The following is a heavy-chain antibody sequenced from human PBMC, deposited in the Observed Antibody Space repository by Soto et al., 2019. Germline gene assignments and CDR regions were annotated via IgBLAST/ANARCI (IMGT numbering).Heavy chain of an antibody. Sequence: QGQLQQSGPGLVKHSQTLSLTCAISGDSVSSDITSWNWIMQSPSRGLEWLGRTYYRSKWFHDYAASVKSRITINPDTSKNQFSLELNAMTPEVTAVYYCASVNALDVCGQGTVVTVSS. V-gene: IGHV6-1*01. J-gene: IGHJ3*01. CDR1: GDSVSSDITS. CDR2: TYYRSKWFH. CDR3: ASVNALDV.